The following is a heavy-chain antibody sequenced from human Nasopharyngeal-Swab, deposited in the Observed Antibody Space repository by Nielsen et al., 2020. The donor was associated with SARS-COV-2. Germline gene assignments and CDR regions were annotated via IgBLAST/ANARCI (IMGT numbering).Heavy chain of an antibody. V-gene: IGHV3-30*18. J-gene: IGHJ4*02. Sequence: GESLKISCAASGFTFSSYGMHWVRQAPGKGLEWVAVISYGGSNKYYADSVKGRFTISRDNSKNTLYLQMNSLRAEDTAVYYCAKWDPFSGGYSSSWYPVGGFDYWGQGTLVTVSS. CDR2: ISYGGSNK. CDR1: GFTFSSYG. CDR3: AKWDPFSGGYSSSWYPVGGFDY. D-gene: IGHD6-13*01.